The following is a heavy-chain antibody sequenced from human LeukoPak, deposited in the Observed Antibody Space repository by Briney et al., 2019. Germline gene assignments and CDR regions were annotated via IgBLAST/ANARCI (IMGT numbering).Heavy chain of an antibody. CDR1: GYSISSGYY. D-gene: IGHD3-10*01. Sequence: SETLSLTCAVSGYSISSGYYWGWIRQPPGKGLEWIGSTYHSGSTYYNPSLKSRVTISVDTSKNQFSLKLSSVTAADTAVYYCARATDGSGSSSHYYYYYYGMDVWGKGTTVTVSS. V-gene: IGHV4-38-2*01. CDR2: TYHSGST. CDR3: ARATDGSGSSSHYYYYYYGMDV. J-gene: IGHJ6*04.